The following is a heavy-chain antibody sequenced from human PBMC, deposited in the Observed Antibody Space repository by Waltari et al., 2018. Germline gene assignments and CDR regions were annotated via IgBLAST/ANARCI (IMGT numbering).Heavy chain of an antibody. D-gene: IGHD3-16*01. Sequence: QLLESGGGLVQPGGSLRLYCSVSGLPFSIVAMSWVRQAPGKGLGWVSGISNSGADTYYADSVKGRFTISRDNSKKTLYLQMNSLRVEDTAVYYCAKDHGVAYWGRGTLVTVSA. CDR3: AKDHGVAY. CDR1: GLPFSIVA. CDR2: ISNSGADT. V-gene: IGHV3-23*01. J-gene: IGHJ4*02.